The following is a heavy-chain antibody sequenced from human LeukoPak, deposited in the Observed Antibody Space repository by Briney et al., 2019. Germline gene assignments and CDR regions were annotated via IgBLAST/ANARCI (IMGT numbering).Heavy chain of an antibody. J-gene: IGHJ5*01. V-gene: IGHV1-69*05. CDR3: ARAPSYSSNWYDY. D-gene: IGHD6-19*01. Sequence: ASVKVSCKASGGTFRSYAISWVRQAPGQGLEWMGRIIPIFGTAKYEQKFQGRVTITTDESTSTAYVELSSLTSEDTAVYYCARAPSYSSNWYDYWGRGTLVTVSS. CDR2: IIPIFGTA. CDR1: GGTFRSYA.